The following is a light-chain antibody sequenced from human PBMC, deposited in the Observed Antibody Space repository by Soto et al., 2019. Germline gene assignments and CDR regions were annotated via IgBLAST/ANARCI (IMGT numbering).Light chain of an antibody. CDR1: QSVNNNY. J-gene: IGKJ1*01. CDR3: QQYAASPRT. Sequence: EIVLTQSPGTLSLSPRERATLSCRASQSVNNNYLAWHQHKPGQPPGLLIYGASSRAPGIPDRFSGSGSGTDFTLTISRLEPEDFAVYYCQQYAASPRTFGQGTQVEVK. V-gene: IGKV3-20*01. CDR2: GAS.